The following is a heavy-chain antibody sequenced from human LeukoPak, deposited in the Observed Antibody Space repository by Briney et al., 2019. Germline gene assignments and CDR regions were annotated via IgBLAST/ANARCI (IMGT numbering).Heavy chain of an antibody. V-gene: IGHV3-64*02. CDR1: GFSFSTYT. CDR2: IASNGGTK. D-gene: IGHD2-2*02. CDR3: AREYCTTNSCYIWGLGY. J-gene: IGHJ4*02. Sequence: PGGSLRLSCAASGFSFSTYTMRWVRQAPGKGLEYVSGIASNGGTKYYADSVKGRFTISRDNFKNTVYLQMDSLRTEDMAVYYCAREYCTTNSCYIWGLGYWGQGTLVTASS.